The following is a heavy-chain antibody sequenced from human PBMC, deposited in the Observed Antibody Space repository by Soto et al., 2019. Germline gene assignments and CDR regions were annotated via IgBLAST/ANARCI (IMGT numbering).Heavy chain of an antibody. Sequence: QVQLVQSGAEVKKPGSSVKVSCKASGGTFSSYAISWVRQAPGQGLEWMGGIIPIFGTANYAQKFQGRVTITADESTSTAYMELSSLRSEDTAVYYCASPGPRKVQLDGAFDIWGQGTMVTVSS. CDR2: IIPIFGTA. J-gene: IGHJ3*02. V-gene: IGHV1-69*12. D-gene: IGHD1-1*01. CDR3: ASPGPRKVQLDGAFDI. CDR1: GGTFSSYA.